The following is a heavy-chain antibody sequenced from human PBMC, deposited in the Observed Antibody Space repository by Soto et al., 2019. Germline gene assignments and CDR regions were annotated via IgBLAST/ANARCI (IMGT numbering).Heavy chain of an antibody. CDR2: ISGSGGST. D-gene: IGHD6-13*01. V-gene: IGHV3-23*01. Sequence: PGGSLRLSCAASGFTVSRNYVSWVRQAPGKGLEWVSAISGSGGSTYYADSVKGRFTISRDNSKNTLYLQMNSLRAEDTAVYYCAKGGHSSSWWYYYYGMDVWGQGTTVTVSS. CDR3: AKGGHSSSWWYYYYGMDV. CDR1: GFTVSRNY. J-gene: IGHJ6*02.